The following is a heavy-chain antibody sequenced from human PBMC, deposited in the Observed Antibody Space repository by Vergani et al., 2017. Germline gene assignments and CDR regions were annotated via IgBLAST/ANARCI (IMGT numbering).Heavy chain of an antibody. V-gene: IGHV3-23*04. CDR2: ISVSGRSI. D-gene: IGHD3-22*01. Sequence: EVQLVESGGALIQPGGSLRLSCAASGFNFNNYVITWIRQAPGRGLEWVSGISVSGRSIYYADSVKGRFTISRDNSKNTLSLQMNSLRAEDTAIYYCARKKYYDSKDYYQVEPFDYWGQGTLVTVSS. J-gene: IGHJ4*02. CDR3: ARKKYYDSKDYYQVEPFDY. CDR1: GFNFNNYV.